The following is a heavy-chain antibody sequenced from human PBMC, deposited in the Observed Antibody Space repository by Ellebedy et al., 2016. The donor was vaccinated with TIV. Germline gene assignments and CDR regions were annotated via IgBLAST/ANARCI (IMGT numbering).Heavy chain of an antibody. D-gene: IGHD3-22*01. CDR3: ASHLSSGYYIY. CDR2: IYGGGTI. Sequence: PGGSLRLSCAASGFTVSSNFMTWVRQAPGKGLEWVSVIYGGGTIRYADSVKGRFTISRDNSKNTVDLQMNSLRAEDTAVYYCASHLSSGYYIYWGQGTLVTVSS. J-gene: IGHJ4*02. CDR1: GFTVSSNF. V-gene: IGHV3-53*01.